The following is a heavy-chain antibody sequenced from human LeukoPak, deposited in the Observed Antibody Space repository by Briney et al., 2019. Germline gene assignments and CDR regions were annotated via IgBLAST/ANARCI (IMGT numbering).Heavy chain of an antibody. D-gene: IGHD3-3*01. J-gene: IGHJ6*02. CDR3: AREWSGSETNPMDV. CDR2: IYTSGST. CDR1: GGSIRSYY. V-gene: IGHV4-4*07. Sequence: PSETLSLTCTDSGGSIRSYYWSWIRQPAGKGLGWIGRIYTSGSTNYNPSLKSRVTMSVDTSKNQFSLKLSSVTAADTAVYDCAREWSGSETNPMDVWGQGTTVTVSS.